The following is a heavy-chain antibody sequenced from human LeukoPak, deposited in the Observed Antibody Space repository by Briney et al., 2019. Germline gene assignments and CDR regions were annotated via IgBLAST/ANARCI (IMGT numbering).Heavy chain of an antibody. CDR1: GGTFSSYA. CDR2: IIPIFGTA. D-gene: IGHD3-22*01. V-gene: IGHV1-69*13. Sequence: ASVKVSCKASGGTFSSYAISWVRQAPGQGLEWMGGIIPIFGTANYAQRFQGRVTITADESTSTAYMELSSLRSEDTAVYYCASPREYYDSSGCLDYWGQGTLVTVSS. CDR3: ASPREYYDSSGCLDY. J-gene: IGHJ4*02.